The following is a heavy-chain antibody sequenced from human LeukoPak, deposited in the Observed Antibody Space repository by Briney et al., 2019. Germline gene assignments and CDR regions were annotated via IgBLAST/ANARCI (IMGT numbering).Heavy chain of an antibody. V-gene: IGHV1-69*01. J-gene: IGHJ4*02. CDR3: ARAREGIAVAAN. Sequence: ASVKVSCKASGGTFSSYAISWVRQAPGQGLEWMGGIIPIFGTANYAQKFRGRVTITADESTSTAYMELSSLRSEDTAVYYCARAREGIAVAANWGQGTLVTVSS. CDR2: IIPIFGTA. CDR1: GGTFSSYA. D-gene: IGHD6-19*01.